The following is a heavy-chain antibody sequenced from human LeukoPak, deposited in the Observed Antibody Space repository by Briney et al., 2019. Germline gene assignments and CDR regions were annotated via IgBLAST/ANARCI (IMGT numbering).Heavy chain of an antibody. J-gene: IGHJ4*02. CDR1: GFTFTSYD. D-gene: IGHD7-27*01. CDR3: AKHWAQ. V-gene: IGHV3-23*01. CDR2: ISTSGGRT. Sequence: GGSLRLSCAASGFTFTSYDMSWVRQAPGKGLEWVSTISTSGGRTYYADSVKGRFTISRDNSKSTLHLQMNSPRVEDTAVYYCAKHWAQWGQGTLVTVSS.